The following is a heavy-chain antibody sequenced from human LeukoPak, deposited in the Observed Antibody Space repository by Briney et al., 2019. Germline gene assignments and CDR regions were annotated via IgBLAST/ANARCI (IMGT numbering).Heavy chain of an antibody. V-gene: IGHV3-15*01. J-gene: IGHJ4*02. Sequence: GGSLRLSCAASGFTFSNAWMSWVRQAPGKGLEWVGRIKSKTDGGTTDYAAPVKGRFTISRDDSKNTLYLQMNSLKTEDTAVYYCTTLAHPREGKQRSGRSDYWGQGTLVTVSS. CDR2: IKSKTDGGTT. CDR1: GFTFSNAW. D-gene: IGHD1/OR15-1a*01. CDR3: TTLAHPREGKQRSGRSDY.